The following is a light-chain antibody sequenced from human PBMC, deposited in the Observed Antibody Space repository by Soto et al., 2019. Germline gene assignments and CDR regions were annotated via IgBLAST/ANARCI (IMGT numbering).Light chain of an antibody. J-gene: IGLJ2*01. CDR1: SSNIGSNY. CDR2: RND. Sequence: QLVLTQPPSASGTPGQRVNISCSGSSSNIGSNYVYWYQQLPGTAPKLLIYRNDQRPSGVPDRFSGSKSGTSASLAIIGLRSEDEAHYHCASWDDTLTGLLFGGGTKLTVL. CDR3: ASWDDTLTGLL. V-gene: IGLV1-47*01.